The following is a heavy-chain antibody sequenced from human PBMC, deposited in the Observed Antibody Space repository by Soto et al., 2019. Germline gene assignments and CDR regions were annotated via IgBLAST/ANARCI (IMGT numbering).Heavy chain of an antibody. CDR1: GGSISSSGFY. V-gene: IGHV4-39*01. CDR3: ARRPNYYGSSGFGFYFDY. CDR2: MYYSGST. Sequence: SETLSLTCTVSGGSISSSGFYWGWLRQSPGGGLEWIGNMYYSGSTYYNPSLKSRVTISDDTSRNQIFLKLTSVTAADTAVYYCARRPNYYGSSGFGFYFDYWGQGKLVTVSS. J-gene: IGHJ4*01. D-gene: IGHD3-22*01.